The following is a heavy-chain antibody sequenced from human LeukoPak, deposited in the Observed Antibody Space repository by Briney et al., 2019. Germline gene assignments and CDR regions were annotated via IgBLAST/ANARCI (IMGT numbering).Heavy chain of an antibody. Sequence: SETLSLTCTVSGGSISSSSYYWGWIRQPPGKGLEWIGSIYYSGSTYYNPSLKSRVTISVDTSKNQFSLKLSSVTAADTAVYYCARAGDFWSGYSWFDPWGQGTLVTVSS. V-gene: IGHV4-39*07. CDR1: GGSISSSSYY. J-gene: IGHJ5*02. CDR2: IYYSGST. CDR3: ARAGDFWSGYSWFDP. D-gene: IGHD3-3*01.